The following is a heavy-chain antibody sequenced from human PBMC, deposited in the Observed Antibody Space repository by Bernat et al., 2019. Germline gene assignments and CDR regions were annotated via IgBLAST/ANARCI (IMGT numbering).Heavy chain of an antibody. J-gene: IGHJ6*02. Sequence: QVQLVQSGAEVKKPGSSVKVSCKASGGTFSSYAISWVRQAPGQGLEWMGGIIPIFGTANYAQKFQGRVTITTDESTSTAYMELSSLRSEDTAVYYCAVERVDTAMVLGSRPYGMDVWGQGTTVTVS. D-gene: IGHD5-18*01. CDR3: AVERVDTAMVLGSRPYGMDV. V-gene: IGHV1-69*01. CDR2: IIPIFGTA. CDR1: GGTFSSYA.